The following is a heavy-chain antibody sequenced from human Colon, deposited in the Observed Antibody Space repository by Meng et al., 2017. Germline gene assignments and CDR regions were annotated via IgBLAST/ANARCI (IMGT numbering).Heavy chain of an antibody. V-gene: IGHV4-4*02. D-gene: IGHD6-19*01. J-gene: IGHJ4*02. CDR1: CDSRSSINY. CDR2: IYLSGSP. Sequence: LRRPAPGPLKLSGTCSLRLAGMCDSRSSINYWGRVRPAPGKGRNGIGQIYLSGSPSYNPSLESRVTISVDKSKNQLSLMLTSVTAADTAIYYCARHGGWHFDYWGQGTLVTVSS. CDR3: ARHGGWHFDY.